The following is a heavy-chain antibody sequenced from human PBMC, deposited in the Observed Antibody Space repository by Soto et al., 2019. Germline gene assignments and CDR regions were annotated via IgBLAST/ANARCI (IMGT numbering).Heavy chain of an antibody. CDR2: IDYDGANK. CDR3: FFQAEDG. Sequence: VRQAPGKGLEWVSTIDYDGANKHYADSVKGRFTGSRDNSKDTVDLQNNSLRAEDTAVYYFFFQAEDG. D-gene: IGHD3-3*01. J-gene: IGHJ6*01. V-gene: IGHV3-23*01.